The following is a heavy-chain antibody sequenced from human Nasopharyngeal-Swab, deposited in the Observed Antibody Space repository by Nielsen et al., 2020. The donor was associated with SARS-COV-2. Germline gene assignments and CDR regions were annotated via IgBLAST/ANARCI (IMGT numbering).Heavy chain of an antibody. CDR1: EFTFDHYA. V-gene: IGHV3-9*01. J-gene: IGHJ6*02. CDR3: AKDMGNYYGSTRMDV. Sequence: SLKISCTASEFTFDHYAMNWVRQAPGKGLEWVSGINWNSGSPGYADSVKGRFTISRDNAKNTLYLQMNSLRPEDTALYYCAKDMGNYYGSTRMDVWGQGTTVTVSS. CDR2: INWNSGSP. D-gene: IGHD3-10*01.